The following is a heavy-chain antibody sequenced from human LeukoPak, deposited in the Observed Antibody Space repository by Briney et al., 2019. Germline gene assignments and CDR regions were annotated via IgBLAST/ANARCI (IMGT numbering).Heavy chain of an antibody. D-gene: IGHD2-21*02. CDR1: GGSISSGGYY. J-gene: IGHJ3*02. CDR3: ASYCGGDCYSRLDDAFDI. V-gene: IGHV4-31*03. CDR2: IYYSGST. Sequence: SEILSLTCTVSGGSISSGGYYWSWIRQHPGKGLEWIGYIYYSGSTYYNPSLKSRVTISVDTSKNQFSLKLSSVTAADTAVYYCASYCGGDCYSRLDDAFDIWGQGTMVTVSS.